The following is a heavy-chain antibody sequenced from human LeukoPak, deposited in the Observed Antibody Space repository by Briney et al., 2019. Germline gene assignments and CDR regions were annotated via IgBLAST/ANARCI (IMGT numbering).Heavy chain of an antibody. CDR1: GGSISSYY. CDR2: IYTSGST. J-gene: IGHJ4*02. D-gene: IGHD3-22*01. V-gene: IGHV4-4*07. Sequence: SETLSLTCTVSGGSISSYYWSWVRQPAGKGLEWIGRIYTSGSTNYNPSLTSRVTISVDKSKNQFSLKLSSVTAADTAVYYCARVRYYDSSGYYYFDYWGQGTLVTVSS. CDR3: ARVRYYDSSGYYYFDY.